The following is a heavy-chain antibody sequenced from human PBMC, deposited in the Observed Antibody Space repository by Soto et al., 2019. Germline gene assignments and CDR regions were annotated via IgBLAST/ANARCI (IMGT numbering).Heavy chain of an antibody. V-gene: IGHV3-33*01. D-gene: IGHD1-26*01. CDR1: GFTFSSYG. CDR3: ARDPWAGPGYYYYGMDV. Sequence: GGSLRLSWAASGFTFSSYGMRWVRQAQGKGLEWVAVIWYDGSNKYYADSVKGRFTISRDNSKNTLYLQMNSLRAEDTAVYYCARDPWAGPGYYYYGMDVWGQGTTVTVSS. J-gene: IGHJ6*02. CDR2: IWYDGSNK.